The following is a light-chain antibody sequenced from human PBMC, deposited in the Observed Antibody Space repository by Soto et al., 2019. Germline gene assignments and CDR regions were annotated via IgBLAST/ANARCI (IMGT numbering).Light chain of an antibody. CDR2: CAS. CDR3: QEYYDTYT. Sequence: DIVMTQSPDSLAVSLGERATINCKSSQSVLYDSNNKNYLAWYQQKPGQPPRLLIYCASTRESGVPDRFSGSGSGTDCTLTISGLQAEDVVVYYCQEYYDTYTFGQGTRLEIK. CDR1: QSVLYDSNNKNY. J-gene: IGKJ2*01. V-gene: IGKV4-1*01.